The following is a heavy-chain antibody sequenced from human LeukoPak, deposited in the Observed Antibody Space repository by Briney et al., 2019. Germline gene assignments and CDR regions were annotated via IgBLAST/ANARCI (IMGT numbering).Heavy chain of an antibody. J-gene: IGHJ4*02. Sequence: GGSLRLSCAASGFTFSNYEMNWVRLAPGKGLEWVAYIVGGADNKQYSDSVRGRFTISRDNAKNSLYLQMNNLRVGDTGVYYCMRDLSRFFEWLWADPPDYGGQGTLVTVSP. CDR1: GFTFSNYE. CDR2: IVGGADNK. CDR3: MRDLSRFFEWLWADPPDY. V-gene: IGHV3-48*03. D-gene: IGHD3-3*01.